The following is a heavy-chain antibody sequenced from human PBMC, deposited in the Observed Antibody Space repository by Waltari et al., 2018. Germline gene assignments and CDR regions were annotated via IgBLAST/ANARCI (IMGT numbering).Heavy chain of an antibody. D-gene: IGHD6-19*01. CDR1: GGTFSSYA. J-gene: IGHJ1*01. CDR2: IIPIFGTA. CDR3: ARAVAGWGAEYFQH. V-gene: IGHV1-69*01. Sequence: QVQLVQSGAEVKKPGSSVTVSCKASGGTFSSYAISWVRQAPGQGLEWMGGIIPIFGTANYAQKFQGRVTITADESTSTAYMELSSLRSEDTAVYYCARAVAGWGAEYFQHWGQGTLVTVSS.